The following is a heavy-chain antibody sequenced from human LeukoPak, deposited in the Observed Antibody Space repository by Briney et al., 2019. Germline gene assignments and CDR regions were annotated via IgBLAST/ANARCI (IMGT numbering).Heavy chain of an antibody. CDR2: ISSSSNSI. CDR3: ARDQAGAGRDY. Sequence: GGSLRLSCAASGFILSSYSMHWVRQAPGKGLEWVSYISSSSNSIQYAESVKGRFTISRDNAKDSLFLQMNSLRTEDTAVYYCARDQAGAGRDYWGQGTLVTVSS. CDR1: GFILSSYS. D-gene: IGHD6-13*01. J-gene: IGHJ4*02. V-gene: IGHV3-48*01.